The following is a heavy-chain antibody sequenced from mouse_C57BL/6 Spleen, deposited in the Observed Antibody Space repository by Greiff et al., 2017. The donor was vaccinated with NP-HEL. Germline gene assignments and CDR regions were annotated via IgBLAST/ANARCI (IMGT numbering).Heavy chain of an antibody. D-gene: IGHD1-1*01. J-gene: IGHJ2*01. V-gene: IGHV1-80*01. CDR3: ARSYASYEFDY. CDR1: GYAFSSYW. Sequence: QVQLQQSGAELVKPGASVKISCKASGYAFSSYWMNWVKQRPGKGLEWIGQIYPGDGDTNYNGKFKGKATLTADKSSSTAYMQLSSLTSEDSAVYFCARSYASYEFDYWGQGTTLTVSS. CDR2: IYPGDGDT.